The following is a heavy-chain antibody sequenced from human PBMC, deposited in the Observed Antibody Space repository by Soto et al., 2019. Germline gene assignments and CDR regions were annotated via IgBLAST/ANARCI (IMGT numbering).Heavy chain of an antibody. Sequence: LRLSCVASGFTFSSYSMNWVRQAPGKGLEWVSSISSSSSYIYYADSVKGRFTISRDNAKNSLYLQMNSLRAEDTAVYYCARDHDYDSSGYYPDYWGQGTLVTVSS. CDR2: ISSSSSYI. CDR3: ARDHDYDSSGYYPDY. CDR1: GFTFSSYS. J-gene: IGHJ4*02. D-gene: IGHD3-22*01. V-gene: IGHV3-21*01.